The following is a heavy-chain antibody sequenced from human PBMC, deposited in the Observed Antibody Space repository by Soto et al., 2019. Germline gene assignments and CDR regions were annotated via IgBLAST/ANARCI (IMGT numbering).Heavy chain of an antibody. V-gene: IGHV1-18*01. CDR1: GYTFIRYG. D-gene: IGHD3-16*01. J-gene: IGHJ6*02. CDR2: ISPYNDYT. Sequence: ASVKVSCKASGYTFIRYGITWVRQAPGQGLEWMGWISPYNDYTIYAQKLQGRVTMTTDTSTRTVYLDLRSLKSDDTAVYYCARRGYYDNTWGKLSHYGLVVWGQ. CDR3: ARRGYYDNTWGKLSHYGLVV.